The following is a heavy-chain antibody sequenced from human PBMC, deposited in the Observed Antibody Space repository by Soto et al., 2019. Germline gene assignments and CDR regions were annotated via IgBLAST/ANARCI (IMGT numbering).Heavy chain of an antibody. CDR2: IWYDGSNK. CDR1: GFTFSSYG. CDR3: ARAQTGDYYYYYGMDV. J-gene: IGHJ6*02. D-gene: IGHD7-27*01. Sequence: GGSLRLSCAASGFTFSSYGMHWVRQAPGKGLEWVAVIWYDGSNKYYADSVKGRFTISRDNSKNTLYLQMNSLRAEDTAVYYCARAQTGDYYYYYGMDVWGQGTTVTVS. V-gene: IGHV3-33*01.